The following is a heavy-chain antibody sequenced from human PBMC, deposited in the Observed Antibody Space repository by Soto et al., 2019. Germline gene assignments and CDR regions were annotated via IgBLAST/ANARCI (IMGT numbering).Heavy chain of an antibody. CDR3: ANWGKSGSDY. Sequence: GGSLRLSCAASGFTFSLFAMSWVRQAPGKGLEWVSSISGSAGTTYYTDSLKGRFTISRDNSKDTLYLQMNSLRAEDTAVYYCANWGKSGSDYWGQGTLLTVSS. D-gene: IGHD3-16*01. J-gene: IGHJ4*02. V-gene: IGHV3-23*01. CDR1: GFTFSLFA. CDR2: ISGSAGTT.